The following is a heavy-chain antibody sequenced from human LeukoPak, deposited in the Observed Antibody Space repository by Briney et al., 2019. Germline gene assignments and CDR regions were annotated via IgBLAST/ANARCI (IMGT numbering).Heavy chain of an antibody. V-gene: IGHV3-72*01. Sequence: PGGSLRLSCAASGFTFSDHYMDWVRQAPGKGLEWVGRTRNKANSYTTEYAASVKGRFTISRDDSKSIAYLQMNSLKTEDTAVYYCTRDSSYYYGSGVSYWGQGTLVTVSS. CDR2: TRNKANSYTT. CDR1: GFTFSDHY. D-gene: IGHD3-10*01. J-gene: IGHJ4*02. CDR3: TRDSSYYYGSGVSY.